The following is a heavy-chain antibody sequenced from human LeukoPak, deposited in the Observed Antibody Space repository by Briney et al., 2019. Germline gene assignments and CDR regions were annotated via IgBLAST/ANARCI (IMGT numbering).Heavy chain of an antibody. V-gene: IGHV1-69*13. CDR1: GGTFSSYA. J-gene: IGHJ1*01. CDR2: IIPIFGIA. D-gene: IGHD3-22*01. CDR3: ASPLKIYYDSSGPTRETEFQH. Sequence: SVTVSCKASGGTFSSYAISWVRQAPGQGLEWMGRIIPIFGIANYAQKFQGRVTITADESTSTAYMELSSLRSEDTAVYYCASPLKIYYDSSGPTRETEFQHWGQGTLVTVSS.